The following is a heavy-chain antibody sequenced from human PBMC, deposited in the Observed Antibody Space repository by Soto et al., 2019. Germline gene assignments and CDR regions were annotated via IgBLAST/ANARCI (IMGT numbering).Heavy chain of an antibody. J-gene: IGHJ5*02. CDR1: GGTFSSYA. V-gene: IGHV1-69*13. CDR3: ARDSVYNFNWFDP. Sequence: SVKVSCKASGGTFSSYAISWVRQAPGQGLEWMGGIIPIFGTANYAQKFQGRVTITADESTITAYMELSSLRSEDTAVYYCARDSVYNFNWFDPWGQGTLVTVSS. D-gene: IGHD1-20*01. CDR2: IIPIFGTA.